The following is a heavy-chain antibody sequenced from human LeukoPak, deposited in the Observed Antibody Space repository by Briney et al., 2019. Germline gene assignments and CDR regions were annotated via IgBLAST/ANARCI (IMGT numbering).Heavy chain of an antibody. CDR1: GGSFSGYY. Sequence: PSETLSLTCAVYGGSFSGYYWSWIRQPPGKGLEWIGEINHSGSTNYNPSLKSRVTISVDTSENQFSLKLSSVTAADTAVYYCARLVVVPGAFDYWGQGTLVTVSS. CDR2: INHSGST. D-gene: IGHD3-22*01. V-gene: IGHV4-34*01. CDR3: ARLVVVPGAFDY. J-gene: IGHJ4*02.